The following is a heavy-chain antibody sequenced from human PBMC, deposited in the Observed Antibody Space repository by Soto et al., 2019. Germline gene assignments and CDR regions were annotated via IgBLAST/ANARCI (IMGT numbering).Heavy chain of an antibody. J-gene: IGHJ6*02. CDR3: AKEGSSSGLDSYGMDV. V-gene: IGHV3-30*18. CDR2: ISYDGSNK. Sequence: QVQLVESGGGVVQPGRSLRLSCAASGFTFSSYGMHWVRQAPGKGLEWVAVISYDGSNKFYADSVKGRFTISSDNSKNTLYLQMNSLRAEDTDVYYCAKEGSSSGLDSYGMDVWGQGTTVTVSS. CDR1: GFTFSSYG. D-gene: IGHD6-6*01.